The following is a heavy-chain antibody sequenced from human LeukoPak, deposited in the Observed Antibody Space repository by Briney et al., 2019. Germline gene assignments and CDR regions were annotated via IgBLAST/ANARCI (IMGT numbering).Heavy chain of an antibody. D-gene: IGHD6-19*01. V-gene: IGHV3-33*01. J-gene: IGHJ4*02. CDR1: GFTFSSYG. CDR2: IWYDGSNK. CDR3: ARDLMPSQTSLLYSSGWYDLDY. Sequence: GGSLRLSCAASGFTFSSYGMHWVRQAPGKGLEWVAVIWYDGSNKYYADSVKGRFTISRDNSKSTLYLQMNSLRAEDTAVYYCARDLMPSQTSLLYSSGWYDLDYWGQGTLVTVSS.